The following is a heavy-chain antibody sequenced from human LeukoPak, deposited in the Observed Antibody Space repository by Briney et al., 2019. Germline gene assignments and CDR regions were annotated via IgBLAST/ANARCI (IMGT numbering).Heavy chain of an antibody. CDR1: GFTFSSYS. D-gene: IGHD3-22*01. Sequence: GGSLRLSCAASGFTFSSYSMNWVRQAPGKGLKWVSYISSSSSTIYYADSVKGRFTISRDNAKNSLYLQMNSLRAEDTAVYYCASGSYYYDSSGYYSHYWGQGTLVTVSS. CDR3: ASGSYYYDSSGYYSHY. V-gene: IGHV3-48*01. J-gene: IGHJ4*02. CDR2: ISSSSSTI.